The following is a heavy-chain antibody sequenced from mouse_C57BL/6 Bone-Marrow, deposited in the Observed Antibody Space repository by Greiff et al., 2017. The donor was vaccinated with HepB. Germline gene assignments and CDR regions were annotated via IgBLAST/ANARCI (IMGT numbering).Heavy chain of an antibody. CDR3: ARRPYYYGSVYWYFDV. D-gene: IGHD1-1*01. V-gene: IGHV1-82*01. CDR2: IYPGDGDT. CDR1: GYAFSSSW. Sequence: QVQLKQSGPELVKPGASVKISCKASGYAFSSSWMNWVKQRPGKGLEWIGRIYPGDGDTNYNGKFKGKATLTADKSSSTAYMQLSSLTSEDSAVYFCARRPYYYGSVYWYFDVWGTGTTVTVSS. J-gene: IGHJ1*03.